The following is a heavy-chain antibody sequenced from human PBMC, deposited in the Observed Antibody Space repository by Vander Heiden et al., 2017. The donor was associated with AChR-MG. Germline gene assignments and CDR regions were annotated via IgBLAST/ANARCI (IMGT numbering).Heavy chain of an antibody. V-gene: IGHV3-30-3*01. CDR2: ISYDGSNK. CDR1: GFTFSSYA. Sequence: QVQLVESGGGVVQPGRSLRLSCAASGFTFSSYAMPWVRQAPGKGLEWVAVISYDGSNKYYADSVKGRFTISRDNSKNTLYLQMNSRRAEDTAVYYCARGNYGSGSYLIEYYFDYWGQGTLVTVSS. D-gene: IGHD3-10*01. J-gene: IGHJ4*02. CDR3: ARGNYGSGSYLIEYYFDY.